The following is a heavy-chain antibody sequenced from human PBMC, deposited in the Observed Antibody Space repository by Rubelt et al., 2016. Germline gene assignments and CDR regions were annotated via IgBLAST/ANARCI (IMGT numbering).Heavy chain of an antibody. CDR1: GYTLTELS. J-gene: IGHJ4*02. V-gene: IGHV1-24*01. D-gene: IGHD3-3*01. Sequence: QVQLVQSGAEVKKPGASVKVSCKVSGYTLTELSMHWVRQAPGKGLEWMGGFDPEDGETIYAQKFQSRVTLTEDTSTDTAYRERSSLRSEDTAVYYCATIGLVWLLEDYWGQGTLVTVSS. CDR3: ATIGLVWLLEDY. CDR2: FDPEDGET.